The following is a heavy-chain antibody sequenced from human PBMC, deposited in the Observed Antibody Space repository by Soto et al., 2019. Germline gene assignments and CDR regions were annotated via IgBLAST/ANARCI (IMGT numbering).Heavy chain of an antibody. CDR1: GYSFTSYW. CDR2: IYADDSDT. Sequence: PGESLKISCKGSGYSFTSYWIAWVRQKPGKGLEWMGIIYADDSDTRYSPPFQGQVTMSADKSISTAYLQWSSLKASDTAMYYCARRYCSGGSCLDPWGQGTLVTVSS. D-gene: IGHD2-15*01. CDR3: ARRYCSGGSCLDP. V-gene: IGHV5-51*01. J-gene: IGHJ5*02.